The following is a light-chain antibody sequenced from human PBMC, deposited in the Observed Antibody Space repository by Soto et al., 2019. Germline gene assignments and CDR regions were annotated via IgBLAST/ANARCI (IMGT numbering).Light chain of an antibody. Sequence: DIVMTQTPLSSPVTLGQPASISCRSSQSLVPSDGNTYLSWLQQRPGQPPRVLIYKISDRFPGVPDRFNGSGAGTDFTLKISRVEAEDVGVYYCMQATQFPITFGQGTRLELK. CDR1: QSLVPSDGNTY. CDR3: MQATQFPIT. V-gene: IGKV2-24*01. CDR2: KIS. J-gene: IGKJ5*01.